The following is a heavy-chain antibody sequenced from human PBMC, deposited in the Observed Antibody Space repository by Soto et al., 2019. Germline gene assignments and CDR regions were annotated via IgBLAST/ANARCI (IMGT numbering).Heavy chain of an antibody. CDR3: ARPVSYAPRVWNY. CDR1: GYTFTGYY. CDR2: INPNSGGT. J-gene: IGHJ4*02. Sequence: GASVKVSCKASGYTFTGYYMHWVRQAPGQGLEWMGWINPNSGGTNYAQKFQGRVTMTRDTSISTAYMELSRLRSDDTAVYYCARPVSYAPRVWNYWGQGALVTVSS. D-gene: IGHD2-2*01. V-gene: IGHV1-2*02.